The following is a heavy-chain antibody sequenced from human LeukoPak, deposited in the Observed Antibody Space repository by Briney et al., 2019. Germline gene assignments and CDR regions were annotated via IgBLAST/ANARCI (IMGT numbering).Heavy chain of an antibody. D-gene: IGHD4-11*01. CDR1: GFTFSDSA. J-gene: IGHJ4*02. V-gene: IGHV3-73*01. CDR2: IRTVTDSYAT. CDR3: TRQFSIAYSD. Sequence: HTGGSLRLSCAASGFTFSDSAIHWVRQAFGKGLGWVGRIRTVTDSYATSYDPSEKGRFTISRVDSNNTAYLQMNSLKIEDAAVYYCTRQFSIAYSDWGQGTLVTVPS.